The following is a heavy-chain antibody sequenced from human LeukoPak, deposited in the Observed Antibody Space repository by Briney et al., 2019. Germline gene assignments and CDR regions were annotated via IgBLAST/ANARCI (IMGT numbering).Heavy chain of an antibody. CDR1: GGSNNSHF. CDR2: IYYSGST. D-gene: IGHD3-22*01. V-gene: IGHV4-59*11. Sequence: ETLSLTCTVSGGSNNSHFWSWIRQPPGKGLEWIGYIYYSGSTKYNPSLQSRVTISVDTSESNFSLKLTSVTAADTAVYYCARLLDNDSSGYPDTFDMWGQGTVVIVSS. J-gene: IGHJ3*02. CDR3: ARLLDNDSSGYPDTFDM.